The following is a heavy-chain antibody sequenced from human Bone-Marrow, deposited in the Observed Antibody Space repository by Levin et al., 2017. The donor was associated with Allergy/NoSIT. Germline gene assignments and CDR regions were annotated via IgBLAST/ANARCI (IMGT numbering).Heavy chain of an antibody. CDR3: ARHIAVAVVNDAFDI. V-gene: IGHV5-51*01. CDR2: IYPGDSDT. CDR1: GYSFTSYW. Sequence: ASVKVSCKGSGYSFTSYWIGWVRQMPGKGLEWMGIIYPGDSDTRYSPSFQGQVTISADKSISTAYLQWSSLKASDTALYYCARHIAVAVVNDAFDIWGQGTMVTVSS. J-gene: IGHJ3*02. D-gene: IGHD6-19*01.